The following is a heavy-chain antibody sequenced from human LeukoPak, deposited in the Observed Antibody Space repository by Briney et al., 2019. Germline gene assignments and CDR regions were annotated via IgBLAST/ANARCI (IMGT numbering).Heavy chain of an antibody. CDR3: AKGLRDGYNYYFDY. D-gene: IGHD5-24*01. CDR1: GFSFTSYA. J-gene: IGHJ4*02. V-gene: IGHV3-23*01. CDR2: ISGSYGST. Sequence: PGRSLRLSCEASGFSFTSYAMNWVRQAPGTGLEWVSEISGSYGSTYYADSVKGRFTISRDNSKNTVFLQMNSLRAEDTAVYYCAKGLRDGYNYYFDYWGQGTLVTVSS.